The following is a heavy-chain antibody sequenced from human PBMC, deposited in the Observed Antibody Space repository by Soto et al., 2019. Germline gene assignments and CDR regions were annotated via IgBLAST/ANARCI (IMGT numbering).Heavy chain of an antibody. CDR2: ISYDGSNK. J-gene: IGHJ4*02. CDR3: ARVSSKSAVTTNPADY. Sequence: GGSLRLSCAASGFTFSSYAMHWVRQAPGKGLEWVAVISYDGSNKYYADSVKGRFTISRDNSKNTLYLQMNSLRAEDTAVYYCARVSSKSAVTTNPADYWGQGTLVTVSS. V-gene: IGHV3-30-3*01. D-gene: IGHD4-17*01. CDR1: GFTFSSYA.